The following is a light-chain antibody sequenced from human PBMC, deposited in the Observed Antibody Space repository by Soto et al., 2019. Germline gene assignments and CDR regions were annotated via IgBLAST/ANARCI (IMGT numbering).Light chain of an antibody. Sequence: QSALTQPASVSGSPGQSITISCTGTSSDVGGYNFVSWYQHHPGKVPKLMIYDVTNRPSGVSNRFSGSKSGNTASLTISGLQAEDEADYYCSSCTSSSTLVFGGGTKFTVL. V-gene: IGLV2-14*03. CDR1: SSDVGGYNF. CDR2: DVT. CDR3: SSCTSSSTLV. J-gene: IGLJ2*01.